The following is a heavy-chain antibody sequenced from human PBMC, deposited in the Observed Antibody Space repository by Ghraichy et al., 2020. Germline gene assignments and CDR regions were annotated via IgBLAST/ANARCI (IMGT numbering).Heavy chain of an antibody. Sequence: SETLSLTCAVFGGSFSDYFWSWIRQPPGKGLEWIGEINHSGSTKYNPSLKSRVTISVDTSKKQFSLKLNSVIAADTAVYYCAGYSSNSYDDAFDSWGRGTLVTVSS. D-gene: IGHD6-13*01. V-gene: IGHV4-34*01. CDR2: INHSGST. CDR3: AGYSSNSYDDAFDS. CDR1: GGSFSDYF. J-gene: IGHJ3*01.